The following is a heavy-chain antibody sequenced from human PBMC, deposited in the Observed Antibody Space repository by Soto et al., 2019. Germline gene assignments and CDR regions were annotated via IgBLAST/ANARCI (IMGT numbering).Heavy chain of an antibody. CDR1: GGTFSSYT. CDR3: ARDESSIADRRSPGPRYYYMDV. J-gene: IGHJ6*03. CDR2: IIPILGIA. D-gene: IGHD6-6*01. V-gene: IGHV1-69*08. Sequence: QVQLVQSGAEVKKPGSSVKVSCKASGGTFSSYTISWVRQAPGQGLEWMGRIIPILGIANYAKKFQGRVTITADKSTSTAYMELSSLRSEDTAVYYCARDESSIADRRSPGPRYYYMDVWGKGTTVTVSS.